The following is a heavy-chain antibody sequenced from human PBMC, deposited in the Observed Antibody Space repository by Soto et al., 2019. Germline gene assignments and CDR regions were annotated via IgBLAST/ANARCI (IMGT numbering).Heavy chain of an antibody. D-gene: IGHD3-22*01. CDR1: GFTFSSYE. CDR3: ARAVVVITYDAFDI. Sequence: GGSLRLSCAASGFTFSSYEMNWVRQAPGKGLEWVSYISSSGSTIYYADSVKGRLTISRDNAKNSLYLQMNSLRAEDTAVYYCARAVVVITYDAFDIWGQGTMVTVSS. V-gene: IGHV3-48*03. CDR2: ISSSGSTI. J-gene: IGHJ3*02.